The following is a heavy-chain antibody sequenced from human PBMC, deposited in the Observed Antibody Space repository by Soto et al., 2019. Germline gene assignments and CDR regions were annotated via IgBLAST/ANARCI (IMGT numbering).Heavy chain of an antibody. V-gene: IGHV3-15*01. CDR3: TCSKAKYADYGLDV. D-gene: IGHD6-13*01. CDR1: GFTFSNAW. J-gene: IGHJ6*02. CDR2: IKSETDGGIP. Sequence: PGGSLRLSCAASGFTFSNAWMTWVRQAPGKGLEWVGRIKSETDGGIPDYAAPVKGRFTISRDDSENMVYLQMNSLKTEDAAVYYCTCSKAKYADYGLDVWGQGTTVTVSS.